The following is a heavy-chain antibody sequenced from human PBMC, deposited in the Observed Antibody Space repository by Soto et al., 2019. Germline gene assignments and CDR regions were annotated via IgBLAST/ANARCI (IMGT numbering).Heavy chain of an antibody. CDR2: IIPIFGTA. Sequence: SVKVSCTASGGTFSSYASIWVRQAPGQGLEWMGGIIPIFGTANYAQKFQGRVTITADESTSTAYMELSSLRSEDTAVYYCARGSRGSGWDYGMDVWGQGTTVTVSS. J-gene: IGHJ6*02. CDR1: GGTFSSYA. D-gene: IGHD6-19*01. V-gene: IGHV1-69*13. CDR3: ARGSRGSGWDYGMDV.